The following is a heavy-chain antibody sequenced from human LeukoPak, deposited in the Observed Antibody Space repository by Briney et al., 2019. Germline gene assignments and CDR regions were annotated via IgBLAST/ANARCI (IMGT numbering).Heavy chain of an antibody. Sequence: ASVKVSCKASGYTFTSYDINWVRQATGQGLEWMGWMNPNSGNTGYAQKFQGRVTMTRNTSISTAYMELSSLRSEDTAVYYCAKVSGQQEDSTWGYYYYYYMDVWGKGTTVTISS. V-gene: IGHV1-8*01. CDR1: GYTFTSYD. CDR3: AKVSGQQEDSTWGYYYYYYMDV. CDR2: MNPNSGNT. J-gene: IGHJ6*03. D-gene: IGHD3-10*01.